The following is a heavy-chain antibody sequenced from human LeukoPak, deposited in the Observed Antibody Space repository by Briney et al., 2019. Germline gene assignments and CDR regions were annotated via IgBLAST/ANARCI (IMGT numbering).Heavy chain of an antibody. Sequence: SETLSLTCTVSGYSISSGYYWGWIRQPPGKGLEWIGSIYHGGSTYYNPSLKSRVTISVDTSKNQFSLKLSSVTAADTAVYYCARDVVSGSGWYIAYWGQGTLVTVSS. CDR2: IYHGGST. CDR3: ARDVVSGSGWYIAY. CDR1: GYSISSGYY. J-gene: IGHJ4*02. V-gene: IGHV4-38-2*02. D-gene: IGHD6-19*01.